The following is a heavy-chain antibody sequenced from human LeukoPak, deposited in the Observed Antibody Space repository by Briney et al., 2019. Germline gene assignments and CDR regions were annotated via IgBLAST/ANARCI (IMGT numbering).Heavy chain of an antibody. Sequence: SETLSLTCTVSGDSISSSSYYWGWIRQPPGKGLEWIGSIYNSGSTYYNPSLKSRVTISVDTSKNQFSLNLYSVTAADTAVYYCARGGNAFDIWGQGTMVTVSS. CDR2: IYNSGST. V-gene: IGHV4-39*01. CDR3: ARGGNAFDI. CDR1: GDSISSSSYY. J-gene: IGHJ3*02. D-gene: IGHD1-26*01.